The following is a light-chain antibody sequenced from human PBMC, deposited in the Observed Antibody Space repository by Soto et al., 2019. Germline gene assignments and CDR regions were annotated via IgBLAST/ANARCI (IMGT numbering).Light chain of an antibody. CDR3: GTWDTILTVVL. Sequence: QSVLTQPPSVSAASGQKVTISCSGSSSNIGKNYVSWYQQLPGTAPKLLIYETNKRPSGIPDRFSGSKSGTSATLGISGLQTGDEADYYCGTWDTILTVVLFGGGTKVTVL. CDR2: ETN. CDR1: SSNIGKNY. J-gene: IGLJ2*01. V-gene: IGLV1-51*02.